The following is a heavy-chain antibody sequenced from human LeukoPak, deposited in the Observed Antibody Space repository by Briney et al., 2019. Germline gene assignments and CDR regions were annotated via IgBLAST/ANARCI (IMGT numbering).Heavy chain of an antibody. CDR3: ARRRIAAAGYNAFDI. CDR2: IYSGGST. V-gene: IGHV3-53*05. Sequence: PGGSLRLSCAASGFTVSSNYMSWVRQAPGKGLEWVSVIYSGGSTYYADSVKGRFTISRDNSKNTLYLQMNSLRAEDTAVYYCARRRIAAAGYNAFDIWGQGTMVTVSS. D-gene: IGHD6-13*01. CDR1: GFTVSSNY. J-gene: IGHJ3*02.